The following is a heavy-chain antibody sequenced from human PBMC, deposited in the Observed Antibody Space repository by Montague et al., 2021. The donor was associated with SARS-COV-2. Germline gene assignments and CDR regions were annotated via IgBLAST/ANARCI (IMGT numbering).Heavy chain of an antibody. D-gene: IGHD2-2*02. CDR3: ARQYCGDTNCYRREYYFDQ. J-gene: IGHJ4*02. CDR1: GGSFGGYY. V-gene: IGHV4-34*01. Sequence: SETLPLTCAVYGGSFGGYYWSWIRRPPGKGLEWIGEINDSGSTKYNPSLRSRFIMSVDRSKNQVSLKVNAVTAADTAVYFCARQYCGDTNCYRREYYFDQWGQGTLVTVSS. CDR2: INDSGST.